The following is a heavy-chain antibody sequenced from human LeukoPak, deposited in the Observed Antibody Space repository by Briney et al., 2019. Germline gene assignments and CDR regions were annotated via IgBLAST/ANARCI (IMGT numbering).Heavy chain of an antibody. CDR3: ARDLRYDSSGYYPGGDY. D-gene: IGHD3-22*01. Sequence: GGSLRLSCAASGFTFSSYSMNWVRQAPGKGLEWVSYVSSSSSTIYYADSVKGRFTISRDNAKNSLYLQMNSLRAEDTAVYYCARDLRYDSSGYYPGGDYWGQGTLVTVSS. V-gene: IGHV3-48*01. J-gene: IGHJ4*02. CDR1: GFTFSSYS. CDR2: VSSSSSTI.